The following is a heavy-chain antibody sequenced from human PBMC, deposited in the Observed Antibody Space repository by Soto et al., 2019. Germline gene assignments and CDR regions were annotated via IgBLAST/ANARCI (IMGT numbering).Heavy chain of an antibody. CDR3: AREGRGSYP. CDR2: IYYSGST. CDR1: GGSISSYY. Sequence: QVQLQESGPGLVKPSETLSLTCTVSGGSISSYYWSWIRQPPGKGLEWIGYIYYSGSTNYNPSLKSRVTISVDTSKNQFSLKLSSVTAADTAVYYCAREGRGSYPWGQGTLVTVSS. D-gene: IGHD1-26*01. J-gene: IGHJ5*02. V-gene: IGHV4-59*01.